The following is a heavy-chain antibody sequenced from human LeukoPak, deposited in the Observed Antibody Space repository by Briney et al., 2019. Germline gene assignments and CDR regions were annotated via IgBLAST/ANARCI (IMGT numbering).Heavy chain of an antibody. CDR3: AKSPGRDGYIFDY. J-gene: IGHJ4*02. CDR1: GFTFDDYA. CDR2: ISWNSGSI. D-gene: IGHD5-24*01. V-gene: IGHV3-9*01. Sequence: GGSLRLSCAASGFTFDDYAMHWVRQAPGKGLEWVSGISWNSGSIGYADSVKGRFTISRDNAKNSLYLQMNSLRAEDTALYYCAKSPGRDGYIFDYWGQGTLVTDSS.